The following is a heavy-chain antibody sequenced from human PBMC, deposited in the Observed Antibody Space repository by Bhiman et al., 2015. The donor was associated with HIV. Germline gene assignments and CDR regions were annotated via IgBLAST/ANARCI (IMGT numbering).Heavy chain of an antibody. D-gene: IGHD2-21*02. CDR2: IYGGGTT. V-gene: IGHV3-66*02. CDR3: ARVGDYSLWSFDY. Sequence: EVHLVESGGGLVQPGGSLRLSCAASGFTVSSNYMSWVHQAPGKGLEWVSVIYGGGTTYYADSVKGRFTISRDNAKNTLYLQMTILRTEDTAVYYCARVGDYSLWSFDYWGRGALVSVSS. J-gene: IGHJ4*02. CDR1: GFTVSSNY.